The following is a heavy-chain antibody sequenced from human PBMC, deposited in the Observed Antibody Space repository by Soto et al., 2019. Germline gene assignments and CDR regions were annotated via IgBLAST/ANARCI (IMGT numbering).Heavy chain of an antibody. Sequence: QVQLVQSGAEVKKPGASVKVSCKASGYNFTSYAMHWVRQAPGQRLEWMGWINAGNGNTKYSQKFQGRVTITRDTSASTAYMELSSLRSEDTAVYYCALNFGYSYGYQYYFDYWGQGTLVTVSS. CDR3: ALNFGYSYGYQYYFDY. V-gene: IGHV1-3*01. J-gene: IGHJ4*02. CDR2: INAGNGNT. D-gene: IGHD5-18*01. CDR1: GYNFTSYA.